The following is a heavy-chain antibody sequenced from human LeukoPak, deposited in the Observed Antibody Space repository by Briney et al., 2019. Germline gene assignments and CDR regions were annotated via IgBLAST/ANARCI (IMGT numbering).Heavy chain of an antibody. Sequence: ASVKVSCKASGYTFTSYDINWVRQATGQGLEWMGWINPNSGGTNYAQKFQGRVTMTRDTSISTAYMELSRLRSDDTAVYYCARDLKMPVGEDYFDYWGQGTLVTVSS. J-gene: IGHJ4*02. V-gene: IGHV1-2*02. D-gene: IGHD1-26*01. CDR2: INPNSGGT. CDR3: ARDLKMPVGEDYFDY. CDR1: GYTFTSYD.